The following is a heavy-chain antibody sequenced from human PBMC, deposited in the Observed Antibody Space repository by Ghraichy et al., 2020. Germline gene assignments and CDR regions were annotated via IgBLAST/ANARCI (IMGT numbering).Heavy chain of an antibody. V-gene: IGHV4-34*01. CDR3: AREVKSGDCYPVFDY. Sequence: SQTLSLTCAVYGGSFSGYYWSWIRQPPGKGLEWIGEINHSGSTNYNPSLKSRVTISVDTSKNQFSLKLSSVTAADTAVYYCAREVKSGDCYPVFDYWGQGTLVTVSS. CDR2: INHSGST. J-gene: IGHJ4*02. CDR1: GGSFSGYY. D-gene: IGHD2-21*01.